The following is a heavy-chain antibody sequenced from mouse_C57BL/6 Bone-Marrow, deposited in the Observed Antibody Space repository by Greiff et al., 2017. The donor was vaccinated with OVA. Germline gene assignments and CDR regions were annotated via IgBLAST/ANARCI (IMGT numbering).Heavy chain of an antibody. CDR2: ISSGSSTI. Sequence: EVKVEESGGGLVKPGGSLKLSCAASGFTFSDYGMHWVRQAPEKGLEWVAYISSGSSTIYYADTVKGRFTISRDNAKNTLFLQMTSLRSEDTAMYYCAKESNFYFDYWGQGTTLTVSS. CDR1: GFTFSDYG. J-gene: IGHJ2*01. CDR3: AKESNFYFDY. D-gene: IGHD2-5*01. V-gene: IGHV5-17*01.